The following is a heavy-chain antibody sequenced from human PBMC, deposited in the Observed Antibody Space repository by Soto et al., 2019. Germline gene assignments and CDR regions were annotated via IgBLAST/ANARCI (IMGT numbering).Heavy chain of an antibody. CDR1: GGSISSSSYY. Sequence: SETLSLTCTVSGGSISSSSYYWGWIRQPPGKGLEWIGSIYYSGSTYYNPSLKSRVTISVDTSKNQFSLKLSSVTAADTAVYYCARVVFVDILAGYLGYFDSWGQGTLVTVSS. CDR2: IYYSGST. J-gene: IGHJ4*02. V-gene: IGHV4-39*01. D-gene: IGHD3-9*01. CDR3: ARVVFVDILAGYLGYFDS.